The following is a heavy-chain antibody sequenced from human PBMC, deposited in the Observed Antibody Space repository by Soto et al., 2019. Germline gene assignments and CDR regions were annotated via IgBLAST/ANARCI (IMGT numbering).Heavy chain of an antibody. D-gene: IGHD3-22*01. CDR2: IILIFGTA. CDR1: GGTFSSYA. J-gene: IGHJ4*02. V-gene: IGHV1-69*13. CDR3: ARVGDYYDSSGLSGPPSY. Sequence: GASVKVSCKASGGTFSSYAISWVRQDPGQGLEWMGGIILIFGTANYAQKFQGRVTITADESTSTAYMELSSLRSEDTAVYYCARVGDYYDSSGLSGPPSYWGQGTLVTVSS.